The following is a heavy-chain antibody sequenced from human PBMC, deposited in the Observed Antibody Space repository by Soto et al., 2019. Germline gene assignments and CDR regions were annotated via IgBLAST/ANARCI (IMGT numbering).Heavy chain of an antibody. CDR1: GGSISSGGYY. V-gene: IGHV4-31*03. D-gene: IGHD3-3*01. CDR3: ARSTVLEAFDY. Sequence: QVQLQESGPGLVKPSQTLSLTCTVSGGSISSGGYYWSWIRQHPGKGLEWIGYIYYSGSAYYNPSLKSRVTISVDTYKNQFSLKLSSVTAADTAVYYCARSTVLEAFDYWGQGTLVTVSS. J-gene: IGHJ4*02. CDR2: IYYSGSA.